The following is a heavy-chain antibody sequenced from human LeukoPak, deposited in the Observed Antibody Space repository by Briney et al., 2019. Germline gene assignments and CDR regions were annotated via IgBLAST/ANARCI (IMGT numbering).Heavy chain of an antibody. J-gene: IGHJ6*03. V-gene: IGHV1-8*03. CDR3: ARESGYSSSWYQVGYYYYYMDV. Sequence: ASVKVSCKASGYTFTSYDINWVRQATGQGLEWMGWMNPNSGNTGYAQKFQGRVTITRNTSISTAYMELSGLRSEDTAVYYCARESGYSSSWYQVGYYYYYMDVWGKGTTVTVSS. CDR1: GYTFTSYD. CDR2: MNPNSGNT. D-gene: IGHD6-13*01.